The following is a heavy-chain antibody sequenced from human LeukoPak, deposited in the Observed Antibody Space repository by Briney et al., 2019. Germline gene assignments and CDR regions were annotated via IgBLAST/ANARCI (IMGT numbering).Heavy chain of an antibody. J-gene: IGHJ6*03. CDR3: ARSSSSSAYYYYYMDV. Sequence: GESLKISCKGSGFRFASYWIGWVRQMPGKGLEWMGIIYPGDSDTTYSPSFQGQVTISADKSISTAFLQWSSLKASDTAMYYCARSSSSSAYYYYYMDVWGKGTTVTVSS. CDR2: IYPGDSDT. V-gene: IGHV5-51*01. CDR1: GFRFASYW. D-gene: IGHD6-6*01.